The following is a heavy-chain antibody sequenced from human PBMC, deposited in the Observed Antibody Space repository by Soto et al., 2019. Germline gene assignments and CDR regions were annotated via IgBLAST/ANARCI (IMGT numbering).Heavy chain of an antibody. CDR3: ARDVDADFRTDFDY. J-gene: IGHJ4*02. V-gene: IGHV3-7*05. D-gene: IGHD4-17*01. CDR1: GFTFSRYW. CDR2: IKQDGSQK. Sequence: PGGSLRLSCAASGFTFSRYWMSWVRQGPGKGLEWVANIKQDGSQKNYVDSVKGRVTISRDNAENSVYLEMDSLRAEDTALYYCARDVDADFRTDFDYWGRGTLVTVSS.